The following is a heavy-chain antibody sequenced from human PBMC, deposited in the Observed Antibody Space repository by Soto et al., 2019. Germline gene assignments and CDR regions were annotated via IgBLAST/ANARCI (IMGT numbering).Heavy chain of an antibody. D-gene: IGHD3-3*01. Sequence: LRLSCAASGFTFHSYDMHWVRQATGKGLEWVSGIGTAGETYYLGSVKGRFTISRENAENSLYLQMNTLRAGDTAVYYCARVIFGDYYGMDVWGQGTTVTVSS. V-gene: IGHV3-13*01. J-gene: IGHJ6*02. CDR2: IGTAGET. CDR1: GFTFHSYD. CDR3: ARVIFGDYYGMDV.